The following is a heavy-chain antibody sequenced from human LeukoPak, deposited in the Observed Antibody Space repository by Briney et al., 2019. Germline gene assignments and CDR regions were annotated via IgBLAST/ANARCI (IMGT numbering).Heavy chain of an antibody. V-gene: IGHV3-49*04. CDR2: ISSKAYGGTT. Sequence: GGSLRLSCTASGFTFGDYAMSWVRQAPGKGLEWVAFISSKAYGGTTEYAASVKGRFTISRDDSKSIAYLQMNSLKTEDTAVYYCTRDLCSSTSCYAPFDYWGQGTLVTVSS. D-gene: IGHD2-2*01. J-gene: IGHJ4*02. CDR3: TRDLCSSTSCYAPFDY. CDR1: GFTFGDYA.